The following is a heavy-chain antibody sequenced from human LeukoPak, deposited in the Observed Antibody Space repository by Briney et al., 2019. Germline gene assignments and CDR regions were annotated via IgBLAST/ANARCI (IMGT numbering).Heavy chain of an antibody. J-gene: IGHJ6*02. CDR1: GFTFSDYS. CDR2: MSSSSDSI. CDR3: ARCSGGTCYSGAHSFYGMDV. V-gene: IGHV3-21*01. Sequence: PGGSLRLSCAASGFTFSDYSMNWVRQAPGKGLEWVSSMSSSSDSIYYADSVKGRFTISRDNAKNSLYLQVNSLRAEDTAVYYCARCSGGTCYSGAHSFYGMDVWGQGTTVSVSS. D-gene: IGHD2-15*01.